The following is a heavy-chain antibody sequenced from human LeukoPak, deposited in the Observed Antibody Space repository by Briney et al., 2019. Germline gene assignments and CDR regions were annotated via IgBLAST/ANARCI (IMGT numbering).Heavy chain of an antibody. CDR3: ATSMVRGVPQNN. D-gene: IGHD3-10*01. V-gene: IGHV1-2*02. Sequence: ASVKVSCKPSVYTFTGYYMHGVRQAPGQGLEWMGWINPNSGGTNYARKFQGRVTMTRDTSISTAYMELSRLRSDDTAVYYCATSMVRGVPQNNWGQGTLVTVSS. CDR2: INPNSGGT. CDR1: VYTFTGYY. J-gene: IGHJ4*02.